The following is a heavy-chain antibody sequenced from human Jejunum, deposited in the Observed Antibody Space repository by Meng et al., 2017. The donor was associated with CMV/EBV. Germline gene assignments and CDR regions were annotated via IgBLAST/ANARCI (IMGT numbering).Heavy chain of an antibody. D-gene: IGHD5-12*01. J-gene: IGHJ3*02. CDR3: ARMGYGFEFFDI. Sequence: SGFLVSSNSMTWVRQAPGKGLEWVANIKGDGSEKYYVDSVKGRFTISRDNAKNSLYLEMNSLRVEDTAVYYCARMGYGFEFFDIWGQGTMVTVSS. CDR1: GFLVSSNS. V-gene: IGHV3-7*01. CDR2: IKGDGSEK.